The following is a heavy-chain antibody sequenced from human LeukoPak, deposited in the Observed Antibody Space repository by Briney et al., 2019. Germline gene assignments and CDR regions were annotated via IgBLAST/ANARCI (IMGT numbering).Heavy chain of an antibody. Sequence: ASVKVSCKASGYTFTNYGINWVRQAPGQRPEWMGWFSTYNGDTKYAQKLKGRVTLTADTLTSTAYMELRSLRSDDTAVYYCARGWAGLMAAAGTDYFDYWGQGTLVTVSS. D-gene: IGHD6-13*01. J-gene: IGHJ4*02. CDR3: ARGWAGLMAAAGTDYFDY. CDR2: FSTYNGDT. CDR1: GYTFTNYG. V-gene: IGHV1-18*01.